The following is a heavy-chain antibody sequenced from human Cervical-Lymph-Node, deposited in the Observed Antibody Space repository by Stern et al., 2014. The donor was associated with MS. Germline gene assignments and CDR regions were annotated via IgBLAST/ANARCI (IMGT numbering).Heavy chain of an antibody. Sequence: VQLAESGAGLVQPGGSLRLPCTASGFTLSSYSMHWVRHAPGQGLEWVSYISSSSSTQYQEDSLKDRFTISRDNAKNTLYLQMNSLRDEDTAVYYCARDHSGSYNYFDYWGQGTLVTVSS. D-gene: IGHD1-26*01. CDR3: ARDHSGSYNYFDY. CDR2: ISSSSSTQ. V-gene: IGHV3-48*02. J-gene: IGHJ4*02. CDR1: GFTLSSYS.